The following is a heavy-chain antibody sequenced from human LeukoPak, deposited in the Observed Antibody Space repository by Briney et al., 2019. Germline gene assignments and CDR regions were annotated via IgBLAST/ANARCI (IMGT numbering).Heavy chain of an antibody. CDR1: GGSISSYY. D-gene: IGHD2-15*01. V-gene: IGHV4-59*01. Sequence: SETLSLTCTVSGGSISSYYWSWIRQPPGKGLEWIGYIYYSGSTNYNPSLKSRVTISVDTSKNQFSLKLSSVTAADTAVYYCAREVNLGYCSGGSCYTYPAFDIWGQGTMVTVSS. CDR3: AREVNLGYCSGGSCYTYPAFDI. J-gene: IGHJ3*02. CDR2: IYYSGST.